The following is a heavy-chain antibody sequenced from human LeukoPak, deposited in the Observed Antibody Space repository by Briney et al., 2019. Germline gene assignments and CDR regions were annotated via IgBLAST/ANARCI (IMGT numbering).Heavy chain of an antibody. V-gene: IGHV3-21*01. CDR3: ARDHQDIVVVPAASIAHY. Sequence: GGSLRLSCAASGFTFSSYSMNWVRQAPGKGLEWVSSISSSSSYIYYVDSVKGRFTISRDNAKNSLYLQMNSLRAEDTAVYYCARDHQDIVVVPAASIAHYWGQGTLVTVSS. J-gene: IGHJ4*02. CDR2: ISSSSSYI. CDR1: GFTFSSYS. D-gene: IGHD2-2*01.